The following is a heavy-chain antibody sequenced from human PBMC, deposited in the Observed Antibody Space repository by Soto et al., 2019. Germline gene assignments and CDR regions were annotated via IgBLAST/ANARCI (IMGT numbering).Heavy chain of an antibody. CDR1: GGAISSYY. Sequence: QVQLQESGPGLVKPSETLSLTCTVSGGAISSYYWSWIRQPPGKGLEWIGYKYNSGSTKYNHSLKSRVNISIDTSKYQFSLKLSSVTAADTAVYYCARDTLSRFGSGYYIGGNYYYGMDVWGQGTTVTVSS. J-gene: IGHJ6*02. D-gene: IGHD3-3*01. V-gene: IGHV4-59*01. CDR2: KYNSGST. CDR3: ARDTLSRFGSGYYIGGNYYYGMDV.